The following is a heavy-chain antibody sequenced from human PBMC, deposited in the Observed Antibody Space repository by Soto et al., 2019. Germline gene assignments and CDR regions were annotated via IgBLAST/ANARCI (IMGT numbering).Heavy chain of an antibody. CDR3: AKPGNWLSFYH. CDR2: ISGSGAST. J-gene: IGHJ4*02. Sequence: DVELLESGGGLVQPGGSVRLSCEASGFPFDNIGMSWVRQVPGQGLEWVAGISGSGASTYYADSAKGRFTISRDNSKNTIYLQMNSLTAEDTAVFYCAKPGNWLSFYHWGPGTLVTVSS. CDR1: GFPFDNIG. D-gene: IGHD3-10*01. V-gene: IGHV3-23*01.